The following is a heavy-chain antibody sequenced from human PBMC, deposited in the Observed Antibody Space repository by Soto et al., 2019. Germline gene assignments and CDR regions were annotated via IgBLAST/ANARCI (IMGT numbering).Heavy chain of an antibody. CDR1: GFTFSSYG. CDR2: ISYDGSNK. J-gene: IGHJ4*02. D-gene: IGHD2-15*01. CDR3: AKDLRDIVVVVAATGPLDY. V-gene: IGHV3-30*18. Sequence: QVQLVESGGGVVQPGRSLRLSCAASGFTFSSYGMHWVRQAPGKGLEWVAVISYDGSNKYYADSVKGRFTISRDNSKNPLYLQMNSLRAEDTAVYYCAKDLRDIVVVVAATGPLDYWGQGTLVTVSS.